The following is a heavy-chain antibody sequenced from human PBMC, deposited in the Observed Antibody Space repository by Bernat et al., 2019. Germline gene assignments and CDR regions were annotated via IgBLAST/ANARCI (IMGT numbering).Heavy chain of an antibody. J-gene: IGHJ6*03. D-gene: IGHD3-16*01. Sequence: QITLKESGPTLVKPTQTLTLTCTFSGFSLSTSGVGVGWIRQPPGKALEWLALIYWDDDKRYSPSLRSRLTITKDTSKNQVVLTMTNVDPVDTATYYCAHRGGGNYYYCMDVWGKGTTVTVSS. CDR3: AHRGGGNYYYCMDV. CDR1: GFSLSTSGVG. CDR2: IYWDDDK. V-gene: IGHV2-5*02.